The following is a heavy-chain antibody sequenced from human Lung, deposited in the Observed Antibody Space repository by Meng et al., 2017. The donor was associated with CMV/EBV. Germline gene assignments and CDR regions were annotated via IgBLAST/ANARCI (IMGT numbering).Heavy chain of an antibody. CDR3: ARCNYYYAICGPFGP. CDR2: INPSSGDT. J-gene: IGHJ5*02. D-gene: IGHD3-22*01. Sequence: GESXKISCTASGYTFGDYYMHWVRQAPGQGLEWMGWINPSSGDTNYAQEFQGRVTMTRDTAISATYMELSRLRLDDTAVYYCARCNYYYAICGPFGPSGQGXLVTVSS. V-gene: IGHV1-2*02. CDR1: GYTFGDYY.